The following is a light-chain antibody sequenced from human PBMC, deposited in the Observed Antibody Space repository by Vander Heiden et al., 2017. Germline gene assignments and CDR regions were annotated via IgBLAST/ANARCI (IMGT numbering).Light chain of an antibody. Sequence: QSALTQPASVSGSPGQSITISCTGTSSDVGGYNYDSWYQQHPGKAPKLMSYDVSNRPSGVSNRFSGSKSGNTASLTISGLQAEDEADYYCSSYTSSSTLVFGGGTKLTVL. J-gene: IGLJ2*01. V-gene: IGLV2-14*01. CDR3: SSYTSSSTLV. CDR2: DVS. CDR1: SSDVGGYNY.